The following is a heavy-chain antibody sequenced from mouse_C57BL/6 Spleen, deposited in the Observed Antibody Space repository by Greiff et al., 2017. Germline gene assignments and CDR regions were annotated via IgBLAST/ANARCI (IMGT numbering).Heavy chain of an antibody. J-gene: IGHJ4*01. D-gene: IGHD2-1*01. CDR3: ARRGNYNAMDY. Sequence: EVKLVESGGDLVKPGGSLKLSCAASGFTFSSYGMSWVRQTPDKRLEWVATISSGGSYTSYPDSVKGRFTISRDNAKNTLYLQLSSLKSEDTAMYYCARRGNYNAMDYWGQGTSVTVSS. CDR2: ISSGGSYT. V-gene: IGHV5-6*02. CDR1: GFTFSSYG.